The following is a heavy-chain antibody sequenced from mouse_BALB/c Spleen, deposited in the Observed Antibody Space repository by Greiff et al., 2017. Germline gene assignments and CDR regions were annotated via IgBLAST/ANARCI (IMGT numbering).Heavy chain of an antibody. CDR2: ISYSGST. D-gene: IGHD2-2*01. J-gene: IGHJ4*01. CDR1: GYSITSDYA. CDR3: ARTLWLRRRPYAMDY. Sequence: VQLKESGPGLVKPSQSLSLTCTVTGYSITSDYAWNWIRQFPGNKLEWMGYISYSGSTSYNPSLKSRISITRDTSKNQFFLQLNSVTTEDTATYYCARTLWLRRRPYAMDYWGQGTSVTVSS. V-gene: IGHV3-2*02.